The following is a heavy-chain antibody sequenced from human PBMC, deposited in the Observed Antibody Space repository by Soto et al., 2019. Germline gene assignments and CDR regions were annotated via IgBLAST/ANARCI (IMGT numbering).Heavy chain of an antibody. CDR2: INSYNGKT. CDR3: ASVQVDTIFDYYGMDV. D-gene: IGHD3-9*01. J-gene: IGHJ6*02. Sequence: NVSCKAHGFPFTNQGIKWARQSPGQGLEWMGWINSYNGKTNYGQRLQGRVTMTTDTSTSTAYMELRSLRSDDTAVYYCASVQVDTIFDYYGMDVWGQGTTLTVSS. CDR1: GFPFTNQG. V-gene: IGHV1-18*01.